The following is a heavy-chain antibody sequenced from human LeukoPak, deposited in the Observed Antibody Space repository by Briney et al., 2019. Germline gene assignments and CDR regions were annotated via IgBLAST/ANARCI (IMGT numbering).Heavy chain of an antibody. CDR3: ARAQSATLSYYFDL. J-gene: IGHJ5*02. Sequence: PGGSLRLSCAASGFTFSAYIIQWVRQAPGKGLEWVALTWSDGSDKFYADSVKGRFVISRGNSKNTLYLQMNSLRAEDSAVYFCARAQSATLSYYFDLWGQGTLVTVSS. D-gene: IGHD3-22*01. CDR2: TWSDGSDK. V-gene: IGHV3-33*01. CDR1: GFTFSAYI.